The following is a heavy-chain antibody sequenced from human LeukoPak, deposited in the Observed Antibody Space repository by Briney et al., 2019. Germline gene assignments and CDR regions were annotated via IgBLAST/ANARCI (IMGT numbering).Heavy chain of an antibody. CDR1: GFTFSSYA. CDR2: ISYDGSNK. D-gene: IGHD1-26*01. V-gene: IGHV3-30*04. CDR3: ARAQGVGANTRFDY. J-gene: IGHJ4*02. Sequence: GGSLRLSCAASGFTFSSYAMHWVRQAPGKGLEWVAVISYDGSNKYYADSVKGRFTISRDNSKNTLYLQTNSLRAEDTAVYYCARAQGVGANTRFDYWGQGTLVTVSS.